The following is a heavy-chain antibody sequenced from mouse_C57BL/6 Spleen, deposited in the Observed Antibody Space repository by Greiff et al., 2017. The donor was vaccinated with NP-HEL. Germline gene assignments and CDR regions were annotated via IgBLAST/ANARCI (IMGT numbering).Heavy chain of an antibody. CDR3: ARGGVPYWYFDV. CDR2: ISSGSSTI. J-gene: IGHJ1*03. CDR1: GFTFSDYG. V-gene: IGHV5-17*01. Sequence: EVKLMESGGGLVKPGGSLKLSCAASGFTFSDYGMHWVRQAPEKGLEWVAYISSGSSTIYYADTVKGRFTISRDNAKNTLFLQMTSLRSEDTAMYYFARGGVPYWYFDVWGTGTTVTVSS.